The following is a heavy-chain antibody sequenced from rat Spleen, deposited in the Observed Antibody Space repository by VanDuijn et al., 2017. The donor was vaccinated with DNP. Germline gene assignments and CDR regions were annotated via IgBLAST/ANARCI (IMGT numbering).Heavy chain of an antibody. CDR2: ISYSGST. CDR3: ARSGYNTDYYHLGAY. J-gene: IGHJ3*01. Sequence: EVQLQESGPGLVKPSQSLSLTCSVTGYSITSNYWAWIRKFPGNKMEWMGYISYSGSTSYNPSLKGRISITRDTSKNQFFLQVNSVTTEDSATYYCARSGYNTDYYHLGAYWGQGTLVTVSS. D-gene: IGHD1-6*01. V-gene: IGHV3-1*01. CDR1: GYSITSNY.